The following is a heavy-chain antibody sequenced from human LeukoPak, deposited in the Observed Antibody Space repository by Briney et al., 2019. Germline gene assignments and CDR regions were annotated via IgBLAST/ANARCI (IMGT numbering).Heavy chain of an antibody. CDR1: GFTFSNHA. J-gene: IGHJ4*02. CDR3: AKGSGYYDSSGSTLYYFDY. Sequence: GGSLRLSCAASGFTFSNHAMSWVRQAPGKGLEWVSGISGSGGSTYYTDSVKGRFTISRDNSQNTLFLQMSSLRAEDTAIYYCAKGSGYYDSSGSTLYYFDYWGQGTLVTVSS. V-gene: IGHV3-23*01. D-gene: IGHD3-22*01. CDR2: ISGSGGST.